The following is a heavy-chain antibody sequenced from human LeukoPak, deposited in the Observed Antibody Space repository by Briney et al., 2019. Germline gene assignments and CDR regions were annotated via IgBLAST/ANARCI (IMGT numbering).Heavy chain of an antibody. Sequence: GGSLRLSCAASGFTFSSYAMNWVRQAPGKGLEWVSTIGGNTYYADSVKGRFTISKDNSKNTLYLQMNSLRAEDTAVYYCAKVEAAATCYWGQGTLVTVSS. V-gene: IGHV3-23*01. CDR3: AKVEAAATCY. CDR2: IGGNT. CDR1: GFTFSSYA. J-gene: IGHJ4*02. D-gene: IGHD2-15*01.